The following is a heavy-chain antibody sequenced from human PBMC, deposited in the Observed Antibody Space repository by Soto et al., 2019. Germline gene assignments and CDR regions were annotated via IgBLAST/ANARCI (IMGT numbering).Heavy chain of an antibody. D-gene: IGHD6-19*01. Sequence: QVQLVESGGGVVQPGRSLRLSCAASGFTFSSYGTHWVRQAPGKGLEWVAVIWYDGSNKYYADSVKGRFTISRDNSKNTLYLQMNSLRAEDTAVYYCARDGGYSSGWYDGWGQGTLVTVSS. V-gene: IGHV3-33*01. J-gene: IGHJ5*02. CDR3: ARDGGYSSGWYDG. CDR2: IWYDGSNK. CDR1: GFTFSSYG.